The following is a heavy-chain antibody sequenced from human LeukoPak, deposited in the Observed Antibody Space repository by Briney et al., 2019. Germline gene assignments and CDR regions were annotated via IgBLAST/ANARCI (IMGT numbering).Heavy chain of an antibody. D-gene: IGHD1-1*01. CDR3: AKAPRLITTAYFDY. V-gene: IGHV3-23*01. Sequence: PGGSLRLSCAASGITFSSYAMSWVRQAPGKGLEWVSAISGSGGSTYYADSVKGRFTISRDNSKNTLYLQMNSLRAEDTAVYYCAKAPRLITTAYFDYWGQGTLVTVSS. CDR1: GITFSSYA. J-gene: IGHJ4*02. CDR2: ISGSGGST.